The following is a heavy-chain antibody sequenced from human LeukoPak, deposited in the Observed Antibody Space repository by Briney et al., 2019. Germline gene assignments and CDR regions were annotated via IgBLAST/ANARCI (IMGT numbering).Heavy chain of an antibody. CDR1: GFTFSSYG. CDR2: IWYDVSNK. D-gene: IGHD2-21*02. V-gene: IGHV3-33*01. CDR3: ARAHIVVVTATLTNYMDV. J-gene: IGHJ6*03. Sequence: PGRSLRLSCAASGFTFSSYGMHWVRQAPGKGLEWVAVIWYDVSNKYYADSVKGRFTISRDNSKNTLYLKMNSLRGEDTAVYYCARAHIVVVTATLTNYMDVWGKGTTVTVSS.